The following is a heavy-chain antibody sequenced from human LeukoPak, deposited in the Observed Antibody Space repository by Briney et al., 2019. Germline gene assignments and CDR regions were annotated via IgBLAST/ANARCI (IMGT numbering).Heavy chain of an antibody. D-gene: IGHD1-26*01. CDR1: GFTFSSYA. J-gene: IGHJ6*03. CDR3: ARDPYSGSYGNYYYYYMDV. V-gene: IGHV3-21*01. CDR2: ITSTSSYI. Sequence: GRSLRLSCAASGFTFSSYAMHWVRQAPGKGLEWISSITSTSSYIYYADSVRGRFTISRDNAKNSLYLQMHSLRAEDTALYFCARDPYSGSYGNYYYYYMDVWGKGTTVTISS.